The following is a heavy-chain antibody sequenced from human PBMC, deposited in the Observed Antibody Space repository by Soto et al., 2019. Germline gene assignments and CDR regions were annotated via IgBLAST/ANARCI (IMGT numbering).Heavy chain of an antibody. D-gene: IGHD3-16*01. Sequence: PGGSLRLSCAVSGFTVSNNYMSWVRQAPGKGLEWVSAISRGGDVTYYSDSVKGRFTISRDNSKNTLLLQMDSLRAEDTALYYCTKHMIALATASIYWGKGALVTVSS. V-gene: IGHV3-23*01. CDR3: TKHMIALATASIY. CDR1: GFTVSNNY. CDR2: ISRGGDVT. J-gene: IGHJ4*02.